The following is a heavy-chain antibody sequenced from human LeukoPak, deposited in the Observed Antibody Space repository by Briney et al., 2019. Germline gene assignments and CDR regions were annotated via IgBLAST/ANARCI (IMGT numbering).Heavy chain of an antibody. CDR1: GFIVSGNY. D-gene: IGHD6-19*01. CDR3: ARQSYSSGWLGWFDP. Sequence: GGSLRLSCAASGFIVSGNYMTWVRQAPGKGLEWVSVIYSGGSTYYADSVKGRFTVSRDNSKNTLYLQMNNLRAEDTAVYYCARQSYSSGWLGWFDPWGQGTLVTVSS. J-gene: IGHJ5*02. CDR2: IYSGGST. V-gene: IGHV3-53*01.